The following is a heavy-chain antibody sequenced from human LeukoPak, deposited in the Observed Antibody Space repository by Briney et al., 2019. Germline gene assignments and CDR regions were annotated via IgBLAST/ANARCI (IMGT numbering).Heavy chain of an antibody. D-gene: IGHD3-16*02. CDR2: IYYSGST. CDR1: GGSISSHY. CDR3: ARYVWGSYPTFEDY. Sequence: SETLSLTCAVSGGSISSHYWSWIRQPPGKGLEWIAYIYYSGSTHHNPSLKSRVTISVDTSKNQFSLKLSSVTAADTAVYYCARYVWGSYPTFEDYWGQGTLVTVSS. V-gene: IGHV4-59*11. J-gene: IGHJ4*02.